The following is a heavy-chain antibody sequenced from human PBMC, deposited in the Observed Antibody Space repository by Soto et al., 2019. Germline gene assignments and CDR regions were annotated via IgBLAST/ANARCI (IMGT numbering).Heavy chain of an antibody. V-gene: IGHV3-23*01. J-gene: IGHJ1*01. CDR2: MSLSGGTT. D-gene: IGHD2-2*01. CDR3: ATDGSTTRGEY. CDR1: GFTFSNYA. Sequence: EVQLLDSGGRLARPGVSLRLSCATSGFTFSNYAMHWVRQAPGKGLEWVSSMSLSGGTTYYADSVKGRFTISRDNSKSTLYQQLNSLSADVTAVSYGATDGSTTRGEYWGQGTLVTVSS.